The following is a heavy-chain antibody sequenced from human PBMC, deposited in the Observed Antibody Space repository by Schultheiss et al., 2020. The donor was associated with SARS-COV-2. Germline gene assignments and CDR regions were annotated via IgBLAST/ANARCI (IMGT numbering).Heavy chain of an antibody. J-gene: IGHJ5*02. CDR2: IVPLVGTP. Sequence: SVKVSCKASRGTFSDYAINWVRQAPGQGLEWMGGIVPLVGTPFFAQKFQGRVTITADKSTNTAYMELSSLRLEDTALYYCARDRGTTGTTPANWFDPWGQGTLVTVSS. CDR3: ARDRGTTGTTPANWFDP. CDR1: RGTFSDYA. V-gene: IGHV1-69*06. D-gene: IGHD1-1*01.